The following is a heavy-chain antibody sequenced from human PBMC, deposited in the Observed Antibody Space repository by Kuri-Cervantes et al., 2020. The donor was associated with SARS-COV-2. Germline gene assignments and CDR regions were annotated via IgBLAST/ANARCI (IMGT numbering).Heavy chain of an antibody. CDR2: ISPIVGDT. CDR1: GYTFTSFY. Sequence: ASVKVSCKASGYTFTSFYLHWLRQAPGQGLEWMAVISPIVGDTTYAQRFRDRVSVTKDTSTSTVYMELSSLRSEDSAIYYCARDSGDWTPDGFDIWGQGTMVTGSS. CDR3: ARDSGDWTPDGFDI. J-gene: IGHJ3*02. D-gene: IGHD2-21*02. V-gene: IGHV1-46*01.